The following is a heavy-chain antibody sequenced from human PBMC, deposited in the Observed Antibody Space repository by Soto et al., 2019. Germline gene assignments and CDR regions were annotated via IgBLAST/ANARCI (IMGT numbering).Heavy chain of an antibody. Sequence: PGGSLRLSCAGSGFTFSSYAMSWVRQAPGKGLEWVSAISGSGGSTYYADSVKGRLTISRDNSKNKLYLQMNSLRAEDTAVYYCAKGLHYDSSGYDPGPIDYWGKGTLVTVSS. CDR1: GFTFSSYA. J-gene: IGHJ4*02. V-gene: IGHV3-23*01. CDR2: ISGSGGST. CDR3: AKGLHYDSSGYDPGPIDY. D-gene: IGHD3-22*01.